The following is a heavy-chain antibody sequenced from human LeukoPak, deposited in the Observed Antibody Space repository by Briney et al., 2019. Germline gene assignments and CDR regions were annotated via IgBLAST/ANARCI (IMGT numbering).Heavy chain of an antibody. CDR3: ASTRGYGGYDIDY. V-gene: IGHV1-18*01. D-gene: IGHD5-12*01. CDR1: GYTFTSSD. J-gene: IGHJ4*02. CDR2: ISVYNGNT. Sequence: ASVKVSRKASGYTFTSSDFTWVRQAPGQGLEWMGWISVYNGNTNYAQKFQGRVTMTTDTSTSTVYMELRSLRSDDTAVYYCASTRGYGGYDIDYWGQGTLVTVSS.